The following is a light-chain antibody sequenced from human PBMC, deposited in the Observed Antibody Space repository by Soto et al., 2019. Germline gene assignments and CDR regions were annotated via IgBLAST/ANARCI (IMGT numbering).Light chain of an antibody. J-gene: IGLJ2*01. CDR2: QDN. Sequence: SYELTQPPSVSVSPGQTASITCSGDKLGDKYACWYQQKPGQSPVLVIYQDNKRPSGIPERFSGSNSGNTATLTISGIQAMDEADYYCQAWDGSTAVVFGGGTKLTVL. V-gene: IGLV3-1*01. CDR1: KLGDKY. CDR3: QAWDGSTAVV.